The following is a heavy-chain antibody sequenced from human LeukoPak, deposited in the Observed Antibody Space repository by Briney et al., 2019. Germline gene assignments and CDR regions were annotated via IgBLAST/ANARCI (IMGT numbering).Heavy chain of an antibody. CDR2: INPSGGST. D-gene: IGHD3-10*01. V-gene: IGHV1-46*01. CDR3: ATLPVRGVITGDY. Sequence: ASVKVSCKASGYTFTSYYMHWVRQAPGQGLEWMGIINPSGGSTSYAQKFQGRVTMTRDTSTSTVYMELSSLRSEDMAVYYCATLPVRGVITGDYWGQGTLVTVSS. J-gene: IGHJ4*02. CDR1: GYTFTSYY.